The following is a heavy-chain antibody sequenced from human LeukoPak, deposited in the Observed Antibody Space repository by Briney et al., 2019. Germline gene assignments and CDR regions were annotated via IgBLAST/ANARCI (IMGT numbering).Heavy chain of an antibody. D-gene: IGHD4-17*01. J-gene: IGHJ4*02. CDR3: LRGAYGEVFDY. Sequence: ASVNVSCKAYGYNFTTYGITWVRQAPGQGLEWMGWINVNKGNTNYAQKLQGRGTMNKDTSTKTAYKEMTSLRSEDTAVYYCLRGAYGEVFDYWGQGTLVTVSS. CDR1: GYNFTTYG. CDR2: INVNKGNT. V-gene: IGHV1-18*01.